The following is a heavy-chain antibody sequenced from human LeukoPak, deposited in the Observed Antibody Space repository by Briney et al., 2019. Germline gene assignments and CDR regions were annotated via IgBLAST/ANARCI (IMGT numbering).Heavy chain of an antibody. V-gene: IGHV4-59*01. Sequence: SETLSLTCTVSGGSISSYYWSWIRQPPGKGLGWIGYIYYSGSTNYNPSLKSRVTISVDTSKNQFSLKVSSVTAADTAVYYCARSCSFCWGTVTTDFDYWGQGTLVTVSS. D-gene: IGHD4-17*01. CDR1: GGSISSYY. CDR3: ARSCSFCWGTVTTDFDY. CDR2: IYYSGST. J-gene: IGHJ4*02.